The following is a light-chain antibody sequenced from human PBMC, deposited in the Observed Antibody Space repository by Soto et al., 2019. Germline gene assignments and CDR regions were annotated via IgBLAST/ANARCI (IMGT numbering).Light chain of an antibody. Sequence: IVLTQSPGTLSLSPGERATLYCRASQSVTRASLAWYQQRPGQAPRLLIYGASSRATGVPDRFSVGGSGTDFTLTISILEPEDLGVYYCQHYGTTFGPGTKVDIK. CDR2: GAS. CDR3: QHYGTT. CDR1: QSVTRAS. J-gene: IGKJ1*01. V-gene: IGKV3-20*01.